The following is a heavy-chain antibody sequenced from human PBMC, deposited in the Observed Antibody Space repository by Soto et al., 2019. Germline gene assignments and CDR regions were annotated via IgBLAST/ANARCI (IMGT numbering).Heavy chain of an antibody. CDR3: ARIAVIGGRFFDY. CDR1: GYTFTSYG. J-gene: IGHJ4*02. CDR2: ISAYNGNT. V-gene: IGHV1-18*01. D-gene: IGHD6-19*01. Sequence: QVHLVQSGADVKIPGASVKVSCKASGYTFTSYGITWVRQAPGRGLEWMGWISAYNGNTNYAQKLQGRVTLTTDTSTGTAYMELRSLRSDDTALYYCARIAVIGGRFFDYWGQGTLVTVSS.